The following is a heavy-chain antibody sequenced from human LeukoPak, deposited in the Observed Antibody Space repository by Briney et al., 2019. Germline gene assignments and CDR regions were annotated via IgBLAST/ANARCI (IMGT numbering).Heavy chain of an antibody. Sequence: SQTLSLTCAVSGGSISSGGYSWSWIRQPPGKGLEWIGYIYYSGSTYYNPSLKSRVTISVDTSKNQFSLKLSSVTAADTAVYYCARGDLGPEAAAVDWGQGTLVTVSS. V-gene: IGHV4-31*11. J-gene: IGHJ4*02. CDR3: ARGDLGPEAAAVD. CDR2: IYYSGST. CDR1: GGSISSGGYS. D-gene: IGHD6-13*01.